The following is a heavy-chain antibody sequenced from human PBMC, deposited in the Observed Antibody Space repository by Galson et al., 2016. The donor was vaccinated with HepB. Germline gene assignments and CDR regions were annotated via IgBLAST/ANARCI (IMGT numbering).Heavy chain of an antibody. J-gene: IGHJ4*02. CDR1: GFTANNNF. CDR3: AKGDYYGSSGLNY. V-gene: IGHV3-53*01. Sequence: SLRLSCAASGFTANNNFMSWVRQAPGMGLEWVSVIYSGGRTFYADSVKGRFTISRDNSKNTLYLQMNSLRAEDTAVYYCAKGDYYGSSGLNYWGQGTLVTVSS. D-gene: IGHD3-22*01. CDR2: IYSGGRT.